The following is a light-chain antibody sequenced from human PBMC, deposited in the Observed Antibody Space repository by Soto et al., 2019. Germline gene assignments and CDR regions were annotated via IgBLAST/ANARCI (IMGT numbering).Light chain of an antibody. Sequence: QSALTQPASVSGSPGQSVTISCTGTSSDVGAYDYVSWYQQHPDKAPKLMIYEVSNRPSGVSNRFSGSKSVNTATLTVSGLQAEDEADYYCSSYASSSNVVFGTGTKVTVL. CDR2: EVS. CDR1: SSDVGAYDY. CDR3: SSYASSSNVV. J-gene: IGLJ1*01. V-gene: IGLV2-14*03.